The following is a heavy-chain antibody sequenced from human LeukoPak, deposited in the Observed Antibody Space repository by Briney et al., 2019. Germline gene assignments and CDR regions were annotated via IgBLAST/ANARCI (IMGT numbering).Heavy chain of an antibody. D-gene: IGHD2-21*01. CDR2: INQDGTTK. V-gene: IGHV3-7*03. J-gene: IGHJ4*02. CDR3: AKAPVTTCSGAYCYPFDY. CDR1: GFGFSSYW. Sequence: PGGSLRLSCAASGFGFSSYWMSWVRHNPGKGLEWVANINQDGTTKYYRDFAKGRFTISRDSSKNTLYLQMNRLRAEDAAVYYCAKAPVTTCSGAYCYPFDYWGQGTLVTVSS.